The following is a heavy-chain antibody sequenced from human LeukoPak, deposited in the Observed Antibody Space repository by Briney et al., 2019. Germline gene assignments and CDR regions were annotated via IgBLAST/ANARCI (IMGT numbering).Heavy chain of an antibody. Sequence: SETLSLTCTVSGGSISSYYWSWIRQPPGKGLEWIGYIYYSGSTNYSPSLKSRVTISGDTSKNQFSLKLSSVTAADTAVYYCARDRGFGEPPFDYWGQGTLVTVSS. D-gene: IGHD3-10*01. V-gene: IGHV4-59*01. CDR3: ARDRGFGEPPFDY. CDR2: IYYSGST. CDR1: GGSISSYY. J-gene: IGHJ4*02.